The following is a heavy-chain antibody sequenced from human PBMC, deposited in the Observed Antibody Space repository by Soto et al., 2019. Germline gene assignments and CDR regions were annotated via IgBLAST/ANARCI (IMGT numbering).Heavy chain of an antibody. CDR1: GGTFSSYA. Sequence: VSCKASGGTFSSYAISWVRQAPGQGLEWMGGIIPIFGTANYAQKFQGRATITADESTSTAYMELSSLRSEDTAVYYCARRPKHLTGYPYWGQGTLVTVSS. CDR2: IIPIFGTA. J-gene: IGHJ4*02. CDR3: ARRPKHLTGYPY. D-gene: IGHD3-9*01. V-gene: IGHV1-69*01.